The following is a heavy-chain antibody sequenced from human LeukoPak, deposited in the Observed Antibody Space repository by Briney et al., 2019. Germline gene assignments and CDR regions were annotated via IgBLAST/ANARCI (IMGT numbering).Heavy chain of an antibody. V-gene: IGHV3-23*01. D-gene: IGHD5-18*01. J-gene: IGHJ4*02. CDR3: AKEGGYNYGYLDS. CDR2: ISGSGDT. Sequence: GGSLRLSCVVSGFSYSSYAMSWVRQAPGKGLEGVSTISGSGDTYCVDSVKGRFTISRDNSKNTLYLQMNSPRAEDTAVYYCAKEGGYNYGYLDSWGQGTLVTVSS. CDR1: GFSYSSYA.